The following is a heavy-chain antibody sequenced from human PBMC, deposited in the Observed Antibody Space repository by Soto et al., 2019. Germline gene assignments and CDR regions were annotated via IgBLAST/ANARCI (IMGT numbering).Heavy chain of an antibody. V-gene: IGHV4-30-4*01. D-gene: IGHD3-22*01. CDR1: GGSISSGDYY. CDR2: IYYSGST. CDR3: ARDRVYYDSRGPLRYFDY. J-gene: IGHJ4*02. Sequence: KPSETLSLTCTVSGGSISSGDYYWSWIRQPPGKDLEWIGYIYYSGSTYYNPSLKSRVTISVDTSKNHFSLKLSSVTAADTAVYYCARDRVYYDSRGPLRYFDYWGQGTLVTVSS.